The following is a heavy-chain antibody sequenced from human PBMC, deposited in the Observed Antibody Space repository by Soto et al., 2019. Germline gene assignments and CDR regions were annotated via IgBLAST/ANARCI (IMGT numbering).Heavy chain of an antibody. Sequence: GGSLRLSCAASGFTFDDYAMHWVRQAPGKGLEWVSGISWNSGSIGYADSVKGRFTISRDNAKNSLYLQMNSLRAEDTALYYCAKDMEIAVAGVGYWGQGNLVTVSS. CDR2: ISWNSGSI. CDR1: GFTFDDYA. CDR3: AKDMEIAVAGVGY. D-gene: IGHD6-19*01. J-gene: IGHJ4*02. V-gene: IGHV3-9*01.